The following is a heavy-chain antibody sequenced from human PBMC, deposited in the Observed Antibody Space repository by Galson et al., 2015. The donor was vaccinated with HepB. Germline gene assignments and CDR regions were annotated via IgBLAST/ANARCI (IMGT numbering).Heavy chain of an antibody. Sequence: SLRLSCAASGFTFSSYAMSWVRQAPGKGLEWVSGISGSGGSTYYADSVKGRFTISRDNSKNTLYLQMNSLRAEDTAVYYCAKVTRNGRHLGYFQHWGQGTLVTVSS. CDR1: GFTFSSYA. CDR2: ISGSGGST. J-gene: IGHJ1*01. D-gene: IGHD2-21*02. CDR3: AKVTRNGRHLGYFQH. V-gene: IGHV3-23*01.